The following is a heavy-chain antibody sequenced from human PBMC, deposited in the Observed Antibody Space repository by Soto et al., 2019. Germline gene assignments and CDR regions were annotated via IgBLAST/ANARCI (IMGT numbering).Heavy chain of an antibody. CDR3: AKDRGKWELRY. Sequence: QVQLVESGGGVVQPGRSLRLSCAASGFTFSSYGMHWVRQAPGKGLEWVAVISYDGSNKYYADSVKGRFTISRDNSKNTLYLQMNSLRAEDTAMYYCAKDRGKWELRYWGQGTLVTVSS. V-gene: IGHV3-30*18. J-gene: IGHJ4*02. D-gene: IGHD1-26*01. CDR1: GFTFSSYG. CDR2: ISYDGSNK.